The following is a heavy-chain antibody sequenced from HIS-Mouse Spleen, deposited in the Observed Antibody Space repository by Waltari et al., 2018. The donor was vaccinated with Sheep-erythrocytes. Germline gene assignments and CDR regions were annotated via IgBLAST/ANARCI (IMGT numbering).Heavy chain of an antibody. CDR2: ISYDGSNK. CDR1: GFTFSSYA. Sequence: QVQLVESGGGVVQPGRSLRPPCAASGFTFSSYAMHWVRQAPGKGLEWVAVISYDGSNKYYADSVKGRFTISRDNSKNTLYLQMNSLRAEDTAVYYCARGAFDIWGQGTMVTVSS. CDR3: ARGAFDI. V-gene: IGHV3-30-3*01. J-gene: IGHJ3*02.